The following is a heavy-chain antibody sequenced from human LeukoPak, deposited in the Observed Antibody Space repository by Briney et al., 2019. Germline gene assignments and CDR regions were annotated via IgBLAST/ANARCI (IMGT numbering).Heavy chain of an antibody. CDR2: INEDGSKK. CDR1: GFTFSSYW. V-gene: IGHV3-7*01. CDR3: TRDVASSTYHFDSSGLLDY. D-gene: IGHD3-22*01. Sequence: PGGSLRLSCAASGFTFSSYWMSWVRQAPGKGLEWVANINEDGSKKYYVDSVKGRLTISRDNAEKSLYLHMDSLRGEDTAVYYRTRDVASSTYHFDSSGLLDYWGQGTLVTVSS. J-gene: IGHJ4*02.